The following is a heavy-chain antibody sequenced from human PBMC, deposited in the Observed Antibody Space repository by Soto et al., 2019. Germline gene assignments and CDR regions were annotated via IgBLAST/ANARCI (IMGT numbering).Heavy chain of an antibody. CDR2: INPRVGST. D-gene: IGHD3-16*01. Sequence: QVQVVQSGTEVRRPGASVKISCTTSGYTFTDYYIHWVRQAPGQGLEWMGIINPRVGSTSYAQKFQGRVTLTRDTSTRTVYMALSSLRSEDTAVYYCAKDHYDVFNTYDQGFMDVWGQGTTVTVSS. CDR1: GYTFTDYY. V-gene: IGHV1-46*01. CDR3: AKDHYDVFNTYDQGFMDV. J-gene: IGHJ6*02.